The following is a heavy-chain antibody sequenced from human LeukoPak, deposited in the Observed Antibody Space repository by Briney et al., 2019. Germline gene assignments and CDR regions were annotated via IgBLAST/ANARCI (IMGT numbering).Heavy chain of an antibody. CDR3: AKDRCSNGIGCYYYYMDV. D-gene: IGHD2-8*01. CDR2: IGASDGYT. CDR1: GFSLSTFA. Sequence: GGSLRLSCVASGFSLSTFAMSWVRQSPEKGLEWVSAIGASDGYTYHADSVKGRFSISRDSSKNILYLQMNSLRAEDTAVYYCAKDRCSNGIGCYYYYMDVWGKGTTVTISS. V-gene: IGHV3-23*01. J-gene: IGHJ6*03.